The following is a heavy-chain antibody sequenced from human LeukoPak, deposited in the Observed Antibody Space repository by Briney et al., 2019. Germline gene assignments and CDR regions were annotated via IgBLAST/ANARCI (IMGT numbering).Heavy chain of an antibody. Sequence: GGSLRLSCAASGFTFSSYAMSWVRQAPGKGLEWVSVIYSGGSTYYADSVKGRFTISRHNSKNTLYLQMNSLRAEDTAVYYCARNSRNFDFDYWGQGTLVTVSS. D-gene: IGHD4-4*01. CDR1: GFTFSSYA. J-gene: IGHJ4*02. V-gene: IGHV3-53*04. CDR3: ARNSRNFDFDY. CDR2: IYSGGST.